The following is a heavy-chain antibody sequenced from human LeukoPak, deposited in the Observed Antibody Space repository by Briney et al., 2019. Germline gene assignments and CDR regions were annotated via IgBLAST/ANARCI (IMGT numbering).Heavy chain of an antibody. D-gene: IGHD3-10*01. CDR1: GFTLSSST. CDR2: INSGGGTT. V-gene: IGHV3-23*01. J-gene: IGHJ4*02. Sequence: AGGSLRLSCAASGFTLSSSTMSWLRQAPGKGLEWVSAINSGGGTTSAESVKGRFTISRDGSKNTLYLQMNSLRAEDTAVYYCAKGTDGAGSYRPFDYWGQGTLVTVSS. CDR3: AKGTDGAGSYRPFDY.